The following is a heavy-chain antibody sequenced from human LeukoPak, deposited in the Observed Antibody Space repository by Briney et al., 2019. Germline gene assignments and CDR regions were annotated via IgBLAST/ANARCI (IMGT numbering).Heavy chain of an antibody. D-gene: IGHD2-2*01. V-gene: IGHV3-23*01. J-gene: IGHJ4*02. CDR1: GFTFSSYA. CDR3: ARGLGYCTSTTCLLPFDY. CDR2: ISGSGGST. Sequence: GGSLRLSCAASGFTFSSYAMSWVRQAPGKGLEWVSAISGSGGSTYCADSVKGRFTVSRDNSKNTLYLQMNSLRAKDTAMYYCARGLGYCTSTTCLLPFDYWGQGTLVTVST.